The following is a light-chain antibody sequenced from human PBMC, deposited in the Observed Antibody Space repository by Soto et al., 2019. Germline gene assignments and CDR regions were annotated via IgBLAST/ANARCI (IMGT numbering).Light chain of an antibody. J-gene: IGLJ2*01. CDR2: NDD. CDR3: GAWDGTMDGPV. Sequence: QAVVTQPPSASGTPGQTVIMSCSGTRFNIGRYSVNWYQQFPGTAPKLLIFNDDHRPSGVPDRFSGSKSGTSMSLAISGLQPEDEADYFCGAWDGTMDGPVLGGGTKLTVL. V-gene: IGLV1-44*01. CDR1: RFNIGRYS.